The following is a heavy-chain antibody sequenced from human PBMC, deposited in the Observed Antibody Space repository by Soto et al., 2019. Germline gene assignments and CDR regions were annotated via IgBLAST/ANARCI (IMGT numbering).Heavy chain of an antibody. CDR3: ARAPDSSGSNAFDI. CDR1: GGTFSSYA. Sequence: SVKVSCKASGGTFSSYAISWVRQAPGQGLVWTGGIIPIFGTANYAQKFQGRVTITADESTSTAYMELSSLRSEDTAVYYCARAPDSSGSNAFDIWGQGTMVTVSS. CDR2: IIPIFGTA. D-gene: IGHD3-22*01. J-gene: IGHJ3*02. V-gene: IGHV1-69*13.